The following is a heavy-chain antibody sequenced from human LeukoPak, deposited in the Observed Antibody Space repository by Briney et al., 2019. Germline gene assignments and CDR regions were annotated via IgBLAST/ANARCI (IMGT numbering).Heavy chain of an antibody. D-gene: IGHD2-2*01. Sequence: GASVKVSCKASGCTFTSYYMHWVRQAPGQGLEWMGTINPSGGSRSYAQKFQGRVTMTRDTSTSTVYMELSSLRSEDTAVYFCARDACSSTICQAGGNWFDPWGQGTLVIVS. CDR3: ARDACSSTICQAGGNWFDP. V-gene: IGHV1-46*01. CDR2: INPSGGSR. CDR1: GCTFTSYY. J-gene: IGHJ5*02.